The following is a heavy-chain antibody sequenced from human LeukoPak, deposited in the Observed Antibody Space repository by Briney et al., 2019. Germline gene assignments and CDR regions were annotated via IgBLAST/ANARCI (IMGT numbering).Heavy chain of an antibody. CDR1: GFPFSSHW. D-gene: IGHD4-11*01. CDR2: IKQDGGET. V-gene: IGHV3-7*01. CDR3: TREDHSNYNY. Sequence: GGPLRLSCAASGFPFSSHWMSWVRQAPGKGLEWVANIKQDGGETFYVDSVKGRFTISRDNAKNSLYLQMNSLRAEDTAVYYCTREDHSNYNYWGQGTLVTVSS. J-gene: IGHJ4*02.